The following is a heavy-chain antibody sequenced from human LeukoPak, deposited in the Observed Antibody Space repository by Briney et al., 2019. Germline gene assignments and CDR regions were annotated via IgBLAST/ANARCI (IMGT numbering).Heavy chain of an antibody. CDR2: INGDGSWT. J-gene: IGHJ4*02. V-gene: IGHV3-74*01. CDR3: ARVDEY. CDR1: GNYW. Sequence: GGSLRLSCAASGNYWMHWVRQAPGKGLVWVSHINGDGSWTTYADSVKGRFTISKDNAKNTLYLQMNSLRTEDTAVYYCARVDEYWGQGTLVTVSS.